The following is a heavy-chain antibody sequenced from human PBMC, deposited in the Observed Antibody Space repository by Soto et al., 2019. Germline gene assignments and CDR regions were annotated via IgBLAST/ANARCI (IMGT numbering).Heavy chain of an antibody. V-gene: IGHV4-31*03. CDR1: GGSISSGGYY. CDR3: ARHAYGDYKLCYWYFDL. D-gene: IGHD4-17*01. CDR2: IYYSGST. J-gene: IGHJ2*01. Sequence: QVQLQESGPGLVKPSQTLSLTCTVSGGSISSGGYYWSWIRQHPGKGLEWIGYIYYSGSTYYNPSLKSRVTISVDTSKNQFSLKLSSVTAADTAVYYCARHAYGDYKLCYWYFDLWGRGTLVTVSS.